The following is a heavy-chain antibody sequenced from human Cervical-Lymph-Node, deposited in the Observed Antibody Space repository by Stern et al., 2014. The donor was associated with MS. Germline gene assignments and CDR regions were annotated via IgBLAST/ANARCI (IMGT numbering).Heavy chain of an antibody. V-gene: IGHV4-39*01. D-gene: IGHD2-21*02. Sequence: QLVQSGPGLVKPSETLYLTCSVSGVSLSIDSYYWGWVRQTPGKGLEWVGIFPHRGTTYYNPSLNSRLTISAATSNNHFSLKLISVTAADTGVYYCARHDRIALGTAIGKWGQGTLVTVSP. CDR2: FPHRGTT. J-gene: IGHJ4*02. CDR1: GVSLSIDSYY. CDR3: ARHDRIALGTAIGK.